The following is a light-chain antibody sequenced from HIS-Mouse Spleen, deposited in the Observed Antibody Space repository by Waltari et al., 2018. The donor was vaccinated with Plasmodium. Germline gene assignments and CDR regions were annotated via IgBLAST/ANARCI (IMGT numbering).Light chain of an antibody. Sequence: SYELTQPLSVSVALGQTARITCGGNNIGSQNVHWYQQKPGQAPVLGIYRASNRPSGIPERFSGSDSGNTATLTISRAQAGDEADYYCQVWDSSTVFGGGTKLTVL. J-gene: IGLJ3*02. CDR2: RAS. CDR1: NIGSQN. V-gene: IGLV3-9*01. CDR3: QVWDSSTV.